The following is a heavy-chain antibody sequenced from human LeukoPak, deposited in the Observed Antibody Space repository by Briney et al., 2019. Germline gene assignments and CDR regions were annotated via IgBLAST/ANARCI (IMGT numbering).Heavy chain of an antibody. CDR2: IYHSGST. J-gene: IGHJ4*02. CDR3: ASNYYDSSGYYLPYFDY. CDR1: GGSISSSSYY. Sequence: SETLSLTCTVSGGSISSSSYYWGWIRQPPGKGLEWIGSIYHSGSTYYNPSLKSRVTISVDTSKNQFSLKLSSVTAADTAVYYCASNYYDSSGYYLPYFDYWGQGTLVTVSS. V-gene: IGHV4-39*07. D-gene: IGHD3-22*01.